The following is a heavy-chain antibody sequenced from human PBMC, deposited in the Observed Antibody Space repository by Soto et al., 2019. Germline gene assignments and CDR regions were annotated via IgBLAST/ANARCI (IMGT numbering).Heavy chain of an antibody. D-gene: IGHD4-17*01. V-gene: IGHV1-18*01. CDR1: GYTFTSYG. CDR3: ARESPFYGDPLDYYYGMDV. J-gene: IGHJ6*02. CDR2: ISAYNGNT. Sequence: ASVKVSCKASGYTFTSYGISWVRQAPGQGLEWMGWISAYNGNTNYAQKLQGRVTMITDTSTSTAYMELRSLRSDDTAVYYCARESPFYGDPLDYYYGMDVWGQGTTVTVSS.